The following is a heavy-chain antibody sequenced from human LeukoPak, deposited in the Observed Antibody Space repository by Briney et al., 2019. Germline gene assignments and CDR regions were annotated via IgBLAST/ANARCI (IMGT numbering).Heavy chain of an antibody. V-gene: IGHV4-39*01. Sequence: SETLSLTCTVSGGSISSSSYYWGWIRQPPGKGPEWIANIYYSGKTNYNPSLKSRVTISVDTSKNQFSLKLSSLTAADTAVYYCARHRDDILTANHPEIFDYWGQGNLVTVSS. J-gene: IGHJ4*02. D-gene: IGHD3-9*01. CDR2: IYYSGKT. CDR1: GGSISSSSYY. CDR3: ARHRDDILTANHPEIFDY.